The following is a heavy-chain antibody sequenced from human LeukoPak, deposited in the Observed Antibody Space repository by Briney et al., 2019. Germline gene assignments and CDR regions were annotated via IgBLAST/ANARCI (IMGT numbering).Heavy chain of an antibody. CDR3: ARSTMEGNNDY. Sequence: SETLSLTCTVSGGSISSGGYYWSWIRQHPGKGLEWIGYIYYSGSTYYNPSLKSRVTISVDMSKNQFSLKLSSVTAADTAVYYCARSTMEGNNDYWGQGTLVTVSS. CDR2: IYYSGST. D-gene: IGHD1/OR15-1a*01. CDR1: GGSISSGGYY. J-gene: IGHJ4*02. V-gene: IGHV4-31*03.